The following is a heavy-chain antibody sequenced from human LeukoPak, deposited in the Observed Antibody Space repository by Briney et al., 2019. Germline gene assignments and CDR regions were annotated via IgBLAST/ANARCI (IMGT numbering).Heavy chain of an antibody. CDR1: GGSISSYY. V-gene: IGHV4-59*01. Sequence: SETLSLTCTVSGGSISSYYWSWIRQPPGKGLEWIGHIYYSGSTNCNPSVKSRVAMSVDTSKKQFSLKLSSLTAADTAVYYCARGGTAVIAPYAFDIWGQGTMVTVSS. CDR3: ARGGTAVIAPYAFDI. CDR2: IYYSGST. D-gene: IGHD4-23*01. J-gene: IGHJ3*02.